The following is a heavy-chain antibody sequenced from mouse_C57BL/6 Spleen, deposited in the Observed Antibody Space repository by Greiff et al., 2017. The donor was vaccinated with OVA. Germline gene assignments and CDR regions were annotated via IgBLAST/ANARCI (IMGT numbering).Heavy chain of an antibody. Sequence: VQLQQPGAELVRPGTSVKLSCKASGYTFTSYWMHWVKQRPGQGLEWIGVIDPSDSYTNYNQKFKGKATLTVDTSSSTAYMQLSSLTSEDSAVYYCARGKNYYGSSSLAMDYWGQGTSVTVSS. D-gene: IGHD1-1*01. J-gene: IGHJ4*01. CDR2: IDPSDSYT. CDR1: GYTFTSYW. CDR3: ARGKNYYGSSSLAMDY. V-gene: IGHV1-59*01.